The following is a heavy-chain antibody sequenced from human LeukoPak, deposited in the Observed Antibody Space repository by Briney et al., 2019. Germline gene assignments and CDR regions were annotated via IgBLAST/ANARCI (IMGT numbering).Heavy chain of an antibody. D-gene: IGHD1-26*01. CDR1: GFTVSSNS. CDR3: ARVVGSHYAFDY. CDR2: IHSGGNT. J-gene: IGHJ4*02. Sequence: PGGSLRLSCAASGFTVSSNSMSWVHQAPGKGLEWVSVIHSGGNTYYADSVKGRFTISRDYSKNTLYLQMNSLRAEDTAVYYCARVVGSHYAFDYWGQGTLVTVPS. V-gene: IGHV3-66*01.